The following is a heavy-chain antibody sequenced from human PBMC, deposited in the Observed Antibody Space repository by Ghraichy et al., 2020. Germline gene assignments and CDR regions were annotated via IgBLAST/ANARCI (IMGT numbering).Heavy chain of an antibody. J-gene: IGHJ4*02. CDR2: INKDGNER. CDR3: TTHGYRLGYCFDH. Sequence: GGSLRLSCAASEFTFSGAWMTWVRQAPGKGLEWVASINKDGNERRYVDSVRGRFTISRDNVKNSLYLQMNSLIAEDTAVYYCTTHGYRLGYCFDHWGQGTLITVYS. D-gene: IGHD5-18*01. CDR1: EFTFSGAW. V-gene: IGHV3-7*03.